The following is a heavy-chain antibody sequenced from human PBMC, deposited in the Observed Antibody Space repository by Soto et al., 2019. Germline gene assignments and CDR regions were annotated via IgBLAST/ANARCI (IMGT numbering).Heavy chain of an antibody. V-gene: IGHV4-39*01. CDR2: IYYSGST. CDR1: GGSISSSSYY. J-gene: IGHJ5*02. D-gene: IGHD6-13*01. CDR3: ARHGGIAAAWYSWFDP. Sequence: SETLSLTCTVSGGSISSSSYYWGWIRQPPGKGLEWIGSIYYSGSTYYNPSLKSRVTISVDTSKNQFSLKLSSVTAADTAVYYCARHGGIAAAWYSWFDPWGQGTLVTVSS.